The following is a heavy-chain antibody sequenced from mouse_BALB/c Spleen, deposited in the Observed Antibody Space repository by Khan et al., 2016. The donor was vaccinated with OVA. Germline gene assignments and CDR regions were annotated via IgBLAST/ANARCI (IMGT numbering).Heavy chain of an antibody. V-gene: IGHV1S81*02. CDR2: INPSNGGT. CDR3: TRSGYGAFAY. Sequence: QVQLQQSGAELVKPGASVRLSCKASGYTFTSYYLYWVKQRPGHGLEWIGDINPSNGGTNFNENFKTKATLTVDKSSSTAHMQLSSLTSEDSAVYYCTRSGYGAFAYWGQGTLVTVSA. CDR1: GYTFTSYY. J-gene: IGHJ3*01. D-gene: IGHD1-1*02.